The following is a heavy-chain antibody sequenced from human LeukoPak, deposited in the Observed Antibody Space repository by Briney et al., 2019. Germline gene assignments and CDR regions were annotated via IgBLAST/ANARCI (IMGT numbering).Heavy chain of an antibody. Sequence: GGSLRLSCAASGFTVSSNYMSWVRQAPGKGLEWVSVIYSGGSTYYADSVKGRFTISRDNSRNTLYLQMNSLRAEDTAVYYCASTNCGGDCQGAFDIWGQGTMVTVSS. CDR3: ASTNCGGDCQGAFDI. CDR1: GFTVSSNY. D-gene: IGHD2-21*02. J-gene: IGHJ3*02. V-gene: IGHV3-53*01. CDR2: IYSGGST.